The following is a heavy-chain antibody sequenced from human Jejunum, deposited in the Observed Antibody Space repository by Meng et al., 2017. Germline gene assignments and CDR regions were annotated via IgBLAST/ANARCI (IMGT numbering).Heavy chain of an antibody. Sequence: PESGPGLVKPSQTLSLTCTVSGTSISSGGYYWNWVRQLPGKGLEWIGYIFYSGNTNYNPSLKSQVTISVDMSKNQFSLNLTSVTAADTAVYYCARAGLGNRFHFWGQGTLVTVSS. CDR1: GTSISSGGYY. CDR2: IFYSGNT. D-gene: IGHD2/OR15-2a*01. CDR3: ARAGLGNRFHF. V-gene: IGHV4-31*01. J-gene: IGHJ4*02.